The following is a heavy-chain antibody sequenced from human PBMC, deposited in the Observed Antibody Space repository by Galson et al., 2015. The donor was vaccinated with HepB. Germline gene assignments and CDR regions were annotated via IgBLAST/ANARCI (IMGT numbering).Heavy chain of an antibody. CDR3: VKEGSWFGGDWFDP. J-gene: IGHJ5*02. Sequence: SLRLSCAGSGFIFRHHAVAWIRLAPGKGLEWVSGINGRGSTRSYSDAVKGRFSISRDNSKDTVFLQMDNLRAEDTAVYYCVKEGSWFGGDWFDPWGQGALVTVS. V-gene: IGHV3-23*01. CDR2: INGRGSTR. CDR1: GFIFRHHA. D-gene: IGHD3-16*01.